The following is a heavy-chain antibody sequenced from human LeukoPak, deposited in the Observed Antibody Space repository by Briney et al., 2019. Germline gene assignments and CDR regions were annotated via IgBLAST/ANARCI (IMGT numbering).Heavy chain of an antibody. D-gene: IGHD3-10*01. CDR2: INHSGST. V-gene: IGHV4-34*01. CDR3: ARGRIYYGSGSYYRGLDY. CDR1: GGSFSGYY. J-gene: IGHJ4*02. Sequence: PSETLSLTCAVYGGSFSGYYWSWIRQPPGKGLEWIGEINHSGSTNYNPSLKSRVTISVDTSKNQFPLKLSSVTAADTAVYYCARGRIYYGSGSYYRGLDYWGQGTLVTVSS.